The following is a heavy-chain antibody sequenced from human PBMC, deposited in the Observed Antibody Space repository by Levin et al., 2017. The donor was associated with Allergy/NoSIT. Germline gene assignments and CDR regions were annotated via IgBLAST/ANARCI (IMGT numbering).Heavy chain of an antibody. CDR3: AREHGRYCGGDCYTFDY. Sequence: SGGSLRLSCAASGFTFSSYSMNWVRQAPGKGLEWVSSISSSSSYIYYADSVKGRFTISRDNAKNSLYLQMNSLRAEDTAVYYCAREHGRYCGGDCYTFDYWGQGTLVTVSS. J-gene: IGHJ4*02. V-gene: IGHV3-21*01. CDR2: ISSSSSYI. D-gene: IGHD2-21*02. CDR1: GFTFSSYS.